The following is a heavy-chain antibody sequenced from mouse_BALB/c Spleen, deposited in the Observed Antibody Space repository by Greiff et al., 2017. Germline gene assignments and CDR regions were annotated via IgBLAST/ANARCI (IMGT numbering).Heavy chain of an antibody. CDR3: ARRGDGPYYYAMDY. J-gene: IGHJ4*01. CDR1: GYSITSDYA. D-gene: IGHD2-3*01. Sequence: EVQLQQSGPGLVKPSQSLSLTCTVTGYSITSDYAWNWIRQFPGNKLEWMGYISYSGSTSYNPSLKSRISITRDTSKNQFFLQLNSVTTEDTATYYCARRGDGPYYYAMDYWGQGTSVTVSS. CDR2: ISYSGST. V-gene: IGHV3-2*02.